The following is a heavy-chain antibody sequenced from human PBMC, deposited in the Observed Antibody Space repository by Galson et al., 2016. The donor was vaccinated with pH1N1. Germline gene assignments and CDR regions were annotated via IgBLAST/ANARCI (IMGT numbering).Heavy chain of an antibody. V-gene: IGHV3-64*01. CDR1: GFTFSNAW. CDR2: INNIGSST. CDR3: AREDYYDSSGFGY. Sequence: SLRLSCAASGFTFSNAWMSWVRQAPGKGLEYVSGINNIGSSTYYASSFKGRFTISRDNSKNTLYLQMGSLRAEDMAVYYCAREDYYDSSGFGYWGQGTLVTVSS. J-gene: IGHJ4*02. D-gene: IGHD3-22*01.